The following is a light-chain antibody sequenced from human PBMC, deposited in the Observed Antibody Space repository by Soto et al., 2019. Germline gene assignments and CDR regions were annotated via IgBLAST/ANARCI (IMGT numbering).Light chain of an antibody. CDR3: QHYNNWPWT. CDR2: GAS. V-gene: IGKV3-15*01. J-gene: IGKJ1*01. CDR1: QSVGPN. Sequence: EVVMTQSPATLSVSQGERATLSCRASQSVGPNLAWYQHKPGHTPRLLIHGASTRATAIPARFDGSGSGTEFTLTISSLQSEDFAVYYCQHYNNWPWTFGQGTKVEIK.